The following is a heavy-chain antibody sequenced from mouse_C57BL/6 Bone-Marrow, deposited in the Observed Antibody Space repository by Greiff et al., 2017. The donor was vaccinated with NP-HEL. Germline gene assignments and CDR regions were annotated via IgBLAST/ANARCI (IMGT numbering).Heavy chain of an antibody. CDR1: GYTFTSYW. CDR2: IYPGSGST. CDR3: ARRYYGSSDWYFDV. V-gene: IGHV1-55*01. D-gene: IGHD1-1*01. J-gene: IGHJ1*03. Sequence: VQLQQPGAELVKPGASVKMSCKASGYTFTSYWITWVKQRPGQGLEWIGDIYPGSGSTNYNEKFKSKATLTVDTSSSTAYMQLSSLTSEDSAVYYCARRYYGSSDWYFDVWGTGTTVTVSS.